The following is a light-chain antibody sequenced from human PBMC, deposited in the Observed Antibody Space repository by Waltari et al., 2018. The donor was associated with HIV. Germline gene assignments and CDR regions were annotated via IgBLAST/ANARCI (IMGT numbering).Light chain of an antibody. Sequence: SYDLTQPPPASVSPGQTAEITCSGDALPSQHGPWNQQKAGQAPILMIYNDQAGPSGIPERFSGSTSGTTGTLTISGVQAEDEADYYCQSTDSSWTLVVFGGGTKLTVL. CDR2: NDQ. CDR3: QSTDSSWTLVV. V-gene: IGLV3-25*03. J-gene: IGLJ2*01. CDR1: ALPSQH.